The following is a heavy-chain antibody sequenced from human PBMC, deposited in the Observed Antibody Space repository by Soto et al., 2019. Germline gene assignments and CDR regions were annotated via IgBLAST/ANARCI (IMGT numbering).Heavy chain of an antibody. CDR3: ARDCPHQVLRFLEWLTPGGMDV. Sequence: GGSLRLSCAASGFTFSSYWMSWVRQAPGKGLEWVANIKQDGSEKYYVDSVKGRFTISRDNAKNSLYLQMNSLRAEDTAVYYCARDCPHQVLRFLEWLTPGGMDVWGQGTTVTAP. CDR1: GFTFSSYW. V-gene: IGHV3-7*03. D-gene: IGHD3-3*01. CDR2: IKQDGSEK. J-gene: IGHJ6*02.